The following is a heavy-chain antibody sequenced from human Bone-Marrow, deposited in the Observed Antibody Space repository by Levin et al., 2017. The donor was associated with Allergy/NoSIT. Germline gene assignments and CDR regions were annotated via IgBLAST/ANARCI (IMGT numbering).Heavy chain of an antibody. V-gene: IGHV1-8*01. CDR3: ARALRNQLLSDV. CDR1: GYSLNVLS. J-gene: IGHJ6*02. D-gene: IGHD2-2*01. Sequence: GESLKISCKVSGYSLNVLSMHWVRQAPGKGLEWLGWMNPNSGNTGYTQKFQGRVSMTRDTSISTAYMELSSLYSEDTAVYYCARALRNQLLSDVWGQGTTVTISS. CDR2: MNPNSGNT.